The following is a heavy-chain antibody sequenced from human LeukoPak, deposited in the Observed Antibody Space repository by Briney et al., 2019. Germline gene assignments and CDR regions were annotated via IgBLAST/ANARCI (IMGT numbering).Heavy chain of an antibody. D-gene: IGHD3-10*01. CDR1: GYTFTSYG. V-gene: IGHV1-18*01. Sequence: ASVKVSCKASGYTFTSYGISWVRQAPGQGLEWMGWISAYNGNTNYAQKLQGRVTMTTDTSTSTAYMELRSLRSEDTAVYYCARDTDRSGSYYFFDYWGQGTLVTVSS. J-gene: IGHJ4*02. CDR2: ISAYNGNT. CDR3: ARDTDRSGSYYFFDY.